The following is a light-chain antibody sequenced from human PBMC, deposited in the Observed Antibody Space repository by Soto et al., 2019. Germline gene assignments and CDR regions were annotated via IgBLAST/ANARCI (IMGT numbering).Light chain of an antibody. V-gene: IGKV2-28*01. CDR2: LGS. CDR1: QSLLHSNGYNC. CDR3: WT. J-gene: IGKJ1*01. Sequence: DIVMTQSPLSLPVTPGEPASISCRSSQSLLHSNGYNCLDWSLQKPGQSPQLLIYLGSNRASGVPGRFSGSGSGTDFTLKISRVEAEDASSTIRWTFGRGTKVEIK.